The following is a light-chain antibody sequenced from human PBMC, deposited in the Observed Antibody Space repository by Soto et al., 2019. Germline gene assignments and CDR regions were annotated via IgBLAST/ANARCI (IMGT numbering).Light chain of an antibody. CDR1: QSISSW. V-gene: IGKV1-5*03. J-gene: IGKJ1*01. CDR2: KAS. Sequence: IQMTQSPSILSASVGDRVTITCRASQSISSWLAWYQQKPGKAPNLLIHKASHLESGVPSRFSGSGSGTEFTLTISCLQSEDFATYYCQQYYSYPRTFGQGTKVDIK. CDR3: QQYYSYPRT.